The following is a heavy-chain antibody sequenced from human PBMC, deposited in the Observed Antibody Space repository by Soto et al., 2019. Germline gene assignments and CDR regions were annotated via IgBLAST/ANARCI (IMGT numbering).Heavy chain of an antibody. CDR3: AAIPIRTGYCSGGSRYQPPRAGSYYFDY. V-gene: IGHV3-48*03. CDR1: GFTFSSYE. Sequence: WGSLRLSCAASGFTFSSYEKNCFRHSAVKGREWVWYISSSCSTIYYADSASGRFTISRDNAKNYLYLQMISLRAEDTAVYYCAAIPIRTGYCSGGSRYQPPRAGSYYFDYWCQGTLVAVSS. D-gene: IGHD2-15*01. J-gene: IGHJ4*02. CDR2: ISSSCSTI.